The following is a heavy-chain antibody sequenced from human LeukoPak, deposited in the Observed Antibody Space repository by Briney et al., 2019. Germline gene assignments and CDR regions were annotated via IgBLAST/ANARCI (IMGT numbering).Heavy chain of an antibody. CDR1: LYTHIGQF. J-gene: IGHJ4*02. Sequence: GASVNESFQASLYTHIGQFFHWVRPAPAQGRAWMGWIDPNSGWTDYAQKFRGRVTMTRHTPTSTAYKNLSSLIDDDTAVYYCARDRERLDYFDYWGQGTLVTVSS. CDR2: IDPNSGWT. V-gene: IGHV1-2*02. D-gene: IGHD5-24*01. CDR3: ARDRERLDYFDY.